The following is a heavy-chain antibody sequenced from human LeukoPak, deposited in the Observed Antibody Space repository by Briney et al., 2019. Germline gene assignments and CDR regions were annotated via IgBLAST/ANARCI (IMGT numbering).Heavy chain of an antibody. V-gene: IGHV3-9*03. D-gene: IGHD2-21*01. CDR2: ISWNSGSI. CDR1: GFTFDDHA. CDR3: AKGSTYCGGDCYGYYFDY. Sequence: GRSLRLSCAASGFTFDDHAMHWVRQAPGKGLEWVSGISWNSGSIGYADSVKGRFTISRDNAKNSLYLQMNSLRAEDMALYYCAKGSTYCGGDCYGYYFDYWGQGTLVTVSS. J-gene: IGHJ4*02.